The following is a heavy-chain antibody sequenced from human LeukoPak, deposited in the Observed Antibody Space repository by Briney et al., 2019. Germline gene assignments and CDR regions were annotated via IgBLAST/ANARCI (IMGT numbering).Heavy chain of an antibody. CDR2: INPNSGGT. Sequence: GASVKVSCKASGYTFTGYYIHWVRQAPGQGLEWMGWINPNSGGTNYARKFQGRVTMTRDTSISTAYMELSRLRSDDTAVYYCARGIGVPAAMPFWGQGTLVTVSS. CDR3: ARGIGVPAAMPF. J-gene: IGHJ4*02. V-gene: IGHV1-2*02. D-gene: IGHD2-2*01. CDR1: GYTFTGYY.